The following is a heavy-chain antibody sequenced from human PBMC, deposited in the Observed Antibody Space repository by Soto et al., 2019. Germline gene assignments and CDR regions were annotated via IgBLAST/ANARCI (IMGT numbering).Heavy chain of an antibody. J-gene: IGHJ4*02. Sequence: EVQLVESGGGLVQPGGSLRLSCAASGFTFSSYWMHWVRQAPGQGLVWVSRINTDGSSTSYADSVKGRFTISRDNAKNTLYLQMNSLRAEDTAVYYCSRAGGGNTYGQNDYWGQGTLVTVSS. CDR3: SRAGGGNTYGQNDY. CDR1: GFTFSSYW. CDR2: INTDGSST. D-gene: IGHD5-18*01. V-gene: IGHV3-74*01.